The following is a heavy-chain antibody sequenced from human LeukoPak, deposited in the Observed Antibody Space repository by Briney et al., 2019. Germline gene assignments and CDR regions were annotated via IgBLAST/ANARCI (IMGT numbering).Heavy chain of an antibody. CDR1: GYTFTSYY. Sequence: ASVKVSCKASGYTFTSYYMHWVRQAPGQGLEWMGIINPSGGSTSYAQKFQGRVAMTRDTSTSTVYMELSSLRSEDTAVCYCARSPTESYYFDYWGQGTLVTVSS. CDR2: INPSGGST. V-gene: IGHV1-46*01. J-gene: IGHJ4*02. D-gene: IGHD1-1*01. CDR3: ARSPTESYYFDY.